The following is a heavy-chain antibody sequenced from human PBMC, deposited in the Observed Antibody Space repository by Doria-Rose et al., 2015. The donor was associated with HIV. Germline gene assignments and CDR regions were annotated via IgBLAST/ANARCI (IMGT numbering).Heavy chain of an antibody. CDR2: FFSDDER. D-gene: IGHD6-13*01. CDR1: GVSLSSPGMG. CDR3: ARIKSSRWYHKYYFDF. V-gene: IGHV2-26*01. J-gene: IGHJ4*02. Sequence: ESGPVLVKPTETLTLTCTVSGVSLSSPGMGVSWTRQPPGKALEWLANFFSDDERSYKTSLKSRLTLSSGTSNSQVVLTMTDMDPVYTATYYCARIKSSRWYHKYYFDFWGQGTLVIVSA.